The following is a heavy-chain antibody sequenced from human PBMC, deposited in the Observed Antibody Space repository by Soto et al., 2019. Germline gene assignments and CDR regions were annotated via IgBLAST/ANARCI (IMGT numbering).Heavy chain of an antibody. CDR1: GYTFTSYY. D-gene: IGHD6-6*01. J-gene: IGHJ6*02. CDR3: ASPLRIAARPLYYYYGMDV. V-gene: IGHV1-46*01. Sequence: GASVKVSCKASGYTFTSYYMHWVRQAPGQGLEWMGIINPSGGSTSYAQKFQGRVTMTRDTSTSTVYMELSSLRSEDTAVYYCASPLRIAARPLYYYYGMDVWGQGTTVTVS. CDR2: INPSGGST.